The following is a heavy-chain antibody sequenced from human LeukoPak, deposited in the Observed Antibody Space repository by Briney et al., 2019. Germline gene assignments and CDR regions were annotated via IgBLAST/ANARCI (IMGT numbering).Heavy chain of an antibody. Sequence: SVKVSCKASGGTFSTYAISWVRQAPGQGLEWMGRIIPIFGTASYAQKFQGRVTITADKSTSTAYMELSSLRSEDTAVYYCAGDQRPGSYNWFDPWGQGTLVTVSS. J-gene: IGHJ5*02. V-gene: IGHV1-69*06. CDR2: IIPIFGTA. D-gene: IGHD6-6*01. CDR3: AGDQRPGSYNWFDP. CDR1: GGTFSTYA.